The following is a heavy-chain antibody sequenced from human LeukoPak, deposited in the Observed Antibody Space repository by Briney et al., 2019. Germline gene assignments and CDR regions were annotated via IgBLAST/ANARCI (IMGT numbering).Heavy chain of an antibody. CDR2: IYPGDSDT. CDR3: ARSVGSSGYFIAY. CDR1: GYSFTSYW. D-gene: IGHD3-22*01. J-gene: IGHJ4*02. Sequence: GESLRISCKGSGYSFTSYWISWVRQMPGKGLEWMGIIYPGDSDTRYSPSFQGQVTISADKSISTAYLQWSSLKASDTAMYYCARSVGSSGYFIAYWGQGTLVTVSS. V-gene: IGHV5-51*01.